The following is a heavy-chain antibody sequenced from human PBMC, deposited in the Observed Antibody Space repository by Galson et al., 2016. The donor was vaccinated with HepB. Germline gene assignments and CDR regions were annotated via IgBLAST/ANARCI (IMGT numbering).Heavy chain of an antibody. Sequence: QSGAEVKKPGESLKISCQGSGYSFTNQWIAWVRQMPGKGLEWMGIIYPGDSDTRYSPSFQGQVTISADKSLSTAYLQWSSLKASDTAVYLCARFGGRTFSRHQFDYWGQGTPVTVSS. CDR2: IYPGDSDT. CDR3: ARFGGRTFSRHQFDY. J-gene: IGHJ4*02. V-gene: IGHV5-51*01. D-gene: IGHD3-16*01. CDR1: GYSFTNQW.